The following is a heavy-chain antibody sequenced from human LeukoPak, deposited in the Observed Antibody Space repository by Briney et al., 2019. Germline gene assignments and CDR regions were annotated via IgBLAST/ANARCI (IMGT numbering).Heavy chain of an antibody. Sequence: PGGSLRLSCAASGFTFSSYGMHWVRQAPGKGLEWVAFIRYDGSNKYYADSVKGRFTISRDNSKNTLYLQMNSLRAEDTAVYYCAKDSDFWTRRGPFDYWGQGTLVTVSS. CDR2: IRYDGSNK. D-gene: IGHD3-3*01. J-gene: IGHJ4*02. CDR1: GFTFSSYG. CDR3: AKDSDFWTRRGPFDY. V-gene: IGHV3-30*02.